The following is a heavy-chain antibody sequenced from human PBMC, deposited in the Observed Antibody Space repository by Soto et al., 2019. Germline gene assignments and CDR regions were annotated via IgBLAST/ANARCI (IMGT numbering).Heavy chain of an antibody. CDR2: IYYSGST. CDR3: ARRALPQCINGVCYKDGFWDY. D-gene: IGHD2-8*01. V-gene: IGHV4-31*03. CDR1: GGSISSGAYY. Sequence: PSETLSLTCTVSGGSISSGAYYWSWIRQHPGTGLEWIGYIYYSGSTYYNPSLKSRASISLDTSRNEFSLKLSSVTAADTAVYYCARRALPQCINGVCYKDGFWDYWGQGALVTVS. J-gene: IGHJ4*02.